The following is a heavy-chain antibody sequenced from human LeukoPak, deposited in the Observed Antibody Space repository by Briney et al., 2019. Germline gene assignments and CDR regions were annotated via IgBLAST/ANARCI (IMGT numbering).Heavy chain of an antibody. CDR3: ASGYNWKNRYFDC. J-gene: IGHJ4*02. V-gene: IGHV5-51*01. Sequence: GESLKFSCKGSVYRFTSYWIGWVRQMPGKGLEWMGIIYPGDSDTRYSPSFQGQVTISADKSISTAYLQWSSLKASDTALYYCASGYNWKNRYFDCWGQGTLVTVSS. CDR2: IYPGDSDT. CDR1: VYRFTSYW. D-gene: IGHD1/OR15-1a*01.